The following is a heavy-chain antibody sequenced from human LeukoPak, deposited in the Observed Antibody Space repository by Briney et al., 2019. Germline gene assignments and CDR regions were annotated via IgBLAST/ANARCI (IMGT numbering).Heavy chain of an antibody. CDR3: AIGGDYGDFSFGY. Sequence: SETLSLTCTVSSGSISSYYWSWIRQPPGKGLEWIGYIYYSGSTNYNPSLKSRVTISVDTSKNQFSLKLSSVTAADTAVYYCAIGGDYGDFSFGYWGQGTLVTVSS. J-gene: IGHJ4*02. CDR2: IYYSGST. D-gene: IGHD4-17*01. V-gene: IGHV4-59*01. CDR1: SGSISSYY.